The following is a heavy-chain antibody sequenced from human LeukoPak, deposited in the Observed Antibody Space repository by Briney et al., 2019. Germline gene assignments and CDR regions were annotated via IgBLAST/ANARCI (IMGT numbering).Heavy chain of an antibody. J-gene: IGHJ5*02. D-gene: IGHD6-13*01. CDR3: TRDKGYSSSWESLNWFDP. CDR1: GCSISSGGYY. V-gene: IGHV4-31*03. CDR2: IYYSGST. Sequence: PSETLSLTCTVSGCSISSGGYYWSRIRQHPGKGLEWIVYIYYSGSTYYNPSLKSRVTISVDTSKNQFYLKLSSVTAADTAVYYCTRDKGYSSSWESLNWFDPWGQGTLVTVSS.